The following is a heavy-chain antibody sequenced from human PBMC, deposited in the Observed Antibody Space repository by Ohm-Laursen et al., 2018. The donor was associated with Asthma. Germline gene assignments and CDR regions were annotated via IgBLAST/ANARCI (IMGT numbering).Heavy chain of an antibody. CDR2: ISGDGSGT. Sequence: GSLRLSCAASGYTFSRYSIHWVRQIPGKGLVWVSRISGDGSGTNYADSVKGRFTISRDNAKNTLYLQMNSLRAEDTAVYYCAKDFVLLGYWGQGTLVTVSS. J-gene: IGHJ4*02. CDR3: AKDFVLLGY. V-gene: IGHV3-74*01. CDR1: GYTFSRYS. D-gene: IGHD6-6*01.